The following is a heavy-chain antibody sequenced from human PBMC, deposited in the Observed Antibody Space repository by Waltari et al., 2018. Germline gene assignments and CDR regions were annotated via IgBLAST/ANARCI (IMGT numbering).Heavy chain of an antibody. Sequence: QVQLQQWGAGLLKPSETLSLTCAVYGGSFSGYYWSWIRQPPGKGLEWIGEINHSGSTNYHPSLQSRVTISVDTSKNQFSLKLSSVTAADTAVYYCARGRLRFLEWLFPQRSMDVWGQGTTVTVSS. D-gene: IGHD3-3*01. J-gene: IGHJ6*02. CDR2: INHSGST. CDR1: GGSFSGYY. V-gene: IGHV4-34*01. CDR3: ARGRLRFLEWLFPQRSMDV.